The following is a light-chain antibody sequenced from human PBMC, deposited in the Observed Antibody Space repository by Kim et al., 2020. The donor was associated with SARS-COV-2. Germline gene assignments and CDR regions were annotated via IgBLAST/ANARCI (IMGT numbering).Light chain of an antibody. CDR1: QSVSSY. CDR2: DAS. V-gene: IGKV3-11*01. Sequence: LSLSPGQRATLSCRASQSVSSYLAWYQQKPGQAPRLLIYDASNRATGIPARFSGSGSGTDFTLTISSLEPEDFAVYYCQQRSNCLFGQGTRLEIK. CDR3: QQRSNCL. J-gene: IGKJ5*01.